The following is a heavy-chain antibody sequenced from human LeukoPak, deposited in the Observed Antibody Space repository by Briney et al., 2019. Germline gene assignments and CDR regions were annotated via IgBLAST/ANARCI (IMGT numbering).Heavy chain of an antibody. CDR2: IYHSGTT. V-gene: IGHV4-28*01. Sequence: SETLSLTCAVSGYSITSSSWWGWIRPPPGKGLEWIGYIYHSGTTYYNPSLQSRVTMSVDTSKNQFSLKLSSVTGVDTAVYYCARKENVYYFFDYWGQGTLVTVSS. CDR3: ARKENVYYFFDY. CDR1: GYSITSSSW. J-gene: IGHJ4*02. D-gene: IGHD3-10*01.